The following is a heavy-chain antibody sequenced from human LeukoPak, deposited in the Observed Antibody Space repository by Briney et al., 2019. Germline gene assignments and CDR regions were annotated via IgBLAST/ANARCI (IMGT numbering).Heavy chain of an antibody. D-gene: IGHD3-22*01. CDR1: GFTFSSYS. CDR3: ATDHLPIPMIVVVNYFDY. V-gene: IGHV3-21*01. Sequence: GGSLRLPCAASGFTFSSYSMNWVRQAPGKGLEWVSSISSSSSYIYYADSVKGRFTISRDNEKNSLYRQMHSLRGEDTAVYYCATDHLPIPMIVVVNYFDYWGQGTLVTVSS. CDR2: ISSSSSYI. J-gene: IGHJ4*02.